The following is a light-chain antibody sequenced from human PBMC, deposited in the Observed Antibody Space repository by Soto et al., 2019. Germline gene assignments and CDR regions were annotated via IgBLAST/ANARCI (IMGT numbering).Light chain of an antibody. CDR2: DTS. CDR3: QQYGSSGT. J-gene: IGKJ1*01. V-gene: IGKV3-11*01. Sequence: EIVLTQSPATLSLSPGERATLSCRASQSISSYLAWYQQKPGQAPRLLIHDTSSRATGIPARFSGSGSGTDFTLTISSLEPEDFAVYYCQQYGSSGTFGQGTKVEIK. CDR1: QSISSY.